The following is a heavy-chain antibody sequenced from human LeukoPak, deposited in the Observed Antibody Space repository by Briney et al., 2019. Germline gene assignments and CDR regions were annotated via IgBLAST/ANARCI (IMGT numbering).Heavy chain of an antibody. V-gene: IGHV1-69*06. D-gene: IGHD2-2*01. CDR2: IMPMFGKT. J-gene: IGHJ4*02. CDR3: AGGRTDIVVVPATLRNYYFDY. Sequence: SVKVSCKASGYTFTSYAMNWVRQAPGQGLEWMGGIMPMFGKTNYAQKFQGRVTTTADKATSTAYMELSSLRSEDTAVYYCAGGRTDIVVVPATLRNYYFDYWGQGTLVTVSS. CDR1: GYTFTSYA.